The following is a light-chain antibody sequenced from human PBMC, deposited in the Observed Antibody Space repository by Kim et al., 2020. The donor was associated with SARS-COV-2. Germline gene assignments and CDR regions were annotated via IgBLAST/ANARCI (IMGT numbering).Light chain of an antibody. CDR2: GAS. J-gene: IGKJ4*01. V-gene: IGKV3-20*01. CDR3: QQYDSSPLT. Sequence: SLSPGERATLSCRASQSISNLAWYQQKPGQAPRLLIYGASSRATGIPDRFSGSGSGTDFTLTISRLEPEDFAVYYCQQYDSSPLTFGGGTKVDIK. CDR1: QSISN.